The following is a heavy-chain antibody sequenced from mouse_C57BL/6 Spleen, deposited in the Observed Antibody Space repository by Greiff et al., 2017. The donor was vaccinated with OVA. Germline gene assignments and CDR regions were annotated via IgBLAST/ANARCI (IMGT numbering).Heavy chain of an antibody. CDR2: ISSGSSTI. Sequence: EVHLVESGGGLVKPGGSLKLSCAASGFTFSDYGMHWVRQAPEKGLEWVAYISSGSSTIYYAATVQGRFTISRDNAKNTLFLQLTSLRSEDTAMYDCAIVYYGNYCYCGYWGQGTTLTVSS. D-gene: IGHD2-1*01. CDR1: GFTFSDYG. J-gene: IGHJ2*01. V-gene: IGHV5-17*01. CDR3: AIVYYGNYCYCGY.